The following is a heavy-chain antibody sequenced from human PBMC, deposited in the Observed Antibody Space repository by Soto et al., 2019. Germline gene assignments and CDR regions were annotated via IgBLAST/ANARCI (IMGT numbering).Heavy chain of an antibody. CDR3: ARTLFHFDISGHCPFDP. CDR1: AGTFSSYG. CDR2: TIPIFATT. J-gene: IGHJ5*02. V-gene: IGHV1-69*01. Sequence: RLVQSGPEVKKPGSSVKVSCKISAGTFSSYGINWVRQVPGQGLEWMGATIPIFATTNYAQKFQDRVTITADESTGTSYLELRSLTADDSAMYYCARTLFHFDISGHCPFDPLGQGTLVTVSA. D-gene: IGHD3-22*01.